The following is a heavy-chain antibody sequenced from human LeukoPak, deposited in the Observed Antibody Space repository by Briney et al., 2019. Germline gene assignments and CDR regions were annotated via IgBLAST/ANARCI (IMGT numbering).Heavy chain of an antibody. V-gene: IGHV4-34*01. CDR1: GGSFSGYY. J-gene: IGHJ6*02. CDR3: AKVAVVVGYSGQYYYYGMDV. Sequence: SETLSLTCAVYGGSFSGYYWSWIRQPPGKELEWIGEINHSGSTKYNPSLKSRVTISVDTSKNQFSLNLSSVTAADTAVYYCAKVAVVVGYSGQYYYYGMDVWGQGTTVTVSS. D-gene: IGHD2-15*01. CDR2: INHSGST.